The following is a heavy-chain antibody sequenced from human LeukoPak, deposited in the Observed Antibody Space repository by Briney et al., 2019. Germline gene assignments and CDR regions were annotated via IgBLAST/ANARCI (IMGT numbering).Heavy chain of an antibody. CDR2: IYTGGST. V-gene: IGHV3-53*01. CDR3: ARVAIGWFDP. CDR1: GVRATSKY. Sequence: GSLTVERAAPGVRATSKYMGWVCEAPGKGKEWVSVIYTGGSTYYADSVKDRFTISRDNSKNTLYLQMNSLRAEDTAVYYCARVAIGWFDPWGQGTLVTVTS. J-gene: IGHJ5*02.